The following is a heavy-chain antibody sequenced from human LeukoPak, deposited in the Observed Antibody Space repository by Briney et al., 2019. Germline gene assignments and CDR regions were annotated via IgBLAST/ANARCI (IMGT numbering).Heavy chain of an antibody. J-gene: IGHJ4*02. CDR3: ARGWPPDY. CDR1: GFTFSGYA. Sequence: PGGSLRLSCAASGFTFSGYAMQWVRQAPGKGLEWVAVILYDGTNKYYADSVKGRFTISRDNSKSTLYLQMDSLRPEDTVVYYCARGWPPDYWGQGTLVTVSS. CDR2: ILYDGTNK. V-gene: IGHV3-30-3*01. D-gene: IGHD5-24*01.